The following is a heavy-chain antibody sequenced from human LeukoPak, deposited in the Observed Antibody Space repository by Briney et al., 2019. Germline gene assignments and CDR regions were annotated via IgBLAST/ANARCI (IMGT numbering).Heavy chain of an antibody. CDR2: ISGSGGTI. V-gene: IGHV3-23*01. CDR1: GFTFSSYA. CDR3: AKEGYSSTWNADFDF. J-gene: IGHJ4*02. Sequence: GGSLRLSCVASGFTFSSYAMSWFRQAPGKGLEWVSAISGSGGTIYNADSVKGRFTISRDNSKNTLYLQMNSLRAENTAVYYCAKEGYSSTWNADFDFWGQGTLVTVSS. D-gene: IGHD6-13*01.